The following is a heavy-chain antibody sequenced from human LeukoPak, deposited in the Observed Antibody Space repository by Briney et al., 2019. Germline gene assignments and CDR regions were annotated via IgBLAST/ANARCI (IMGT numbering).Heavy chain of an antibody. Sequence: GGSLRLSCAASGFTFSSYAMSWVRQAPGKGLEWVSAISGSGGSTYYADSVKGRFTISRDNSKNTLYLQMNSLRAEDTAVYYCAKDRDPIGGATGFDYWGQGTLVTVSS. CDR1: GFTFSSYA. D-gene: IGHD1-26*01. CDR3: AKDRDPIGGATGFDY. CDR2: ISGSGGST. J-gene: IGHJ4*02. V-gene: IGHV3-23*01.